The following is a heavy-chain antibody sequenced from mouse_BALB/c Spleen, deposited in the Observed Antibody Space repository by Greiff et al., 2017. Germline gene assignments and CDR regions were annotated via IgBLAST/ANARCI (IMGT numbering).Heavy chain of an antibody. CDR2: ISSGSSAI. Sequence: EVMLVESGGGLVQPGGSRTLSCAASGFTFSSFGMHWVRQAPEKGLEWVAYISSGSSAIYYADTVKGRFTISRDNPKNTLFLQMTSLRSEDTAMYYCARGLTGTGFAYWGQGTLVTVSA. J-gene: IGHJ3*01. D-gene: IGHD4-1*01. V-gene: IGHV5-17*02. CDR1: GFTFSSFG. CDR3: ARGLTGTGFAY.